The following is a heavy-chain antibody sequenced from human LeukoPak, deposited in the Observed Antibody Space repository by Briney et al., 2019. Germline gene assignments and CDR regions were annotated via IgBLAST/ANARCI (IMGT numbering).Heavy chain of an antibody. CDR1: GFHFSNYA. V-gene: IGHV3-64D*09. Sequence: GGSPRLSCSASGFHFSNYAMHWVRQAPGKGLECISTISSTGGSTYYADSVKGRFTISRDNSKNTLYLQMSSLRPEDTAVYYCVRDTSYCSGGRCFATYSFDYWGQGTRVTVSS. CDR3: VRDTSYCSGGRCFATYSFDY. J-gene: IGHJ4*02. D-gene: IGHD2-15*01. CDR2: ISSTGGST.